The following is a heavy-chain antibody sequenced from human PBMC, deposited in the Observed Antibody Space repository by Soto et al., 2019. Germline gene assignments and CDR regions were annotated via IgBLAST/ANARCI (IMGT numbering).Heavy chain of an antibody. CDR2: INPSGGST. D-gene: IGHD3-3*01. CDR1: GYTSTSYY. Sequence: ASVKVSCKASGYTSTSYYMHWVRRAPGQGLEWMGIINPSGGSTSYAQKFQGRVTMTRDTSTSTVYMELSSLRSEDTAVYYCASTSTYYDFWSGPYPCYWGQGTLVTVSS. J-gene: IGHJ4*02. V-gene: IGHV1-46*01. CDR3: ASTSTYYDFWSGPYPCY.